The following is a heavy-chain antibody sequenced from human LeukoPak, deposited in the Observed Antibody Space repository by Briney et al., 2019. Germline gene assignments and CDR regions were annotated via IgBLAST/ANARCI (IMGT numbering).Heavy chain of an antibody. CDR1: GFAFSGYA. CDR2: ISDSGART. D-gene: IGHD5-12*01. Sequence: PGGSLRLSCAASGFAFSGYAMNWVRQTPGEGPEWVSGISDSGARTYYADSVKGRFTISRDNSKRMLYLEMNNLGVEDTAIYYCAKSSYAGYDWGYMAQYGVQGTLVTVSA. J-gene: IGHJ1*01. V-gene: IGHV3-23*01. CDR3: AKSSYAGYDWGYMAQY.